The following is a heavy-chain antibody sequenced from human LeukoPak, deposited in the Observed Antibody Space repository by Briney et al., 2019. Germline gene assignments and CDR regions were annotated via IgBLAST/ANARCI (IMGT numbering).Heavy chain of an antibody. V-gene: IGHV4-39*01. CDR3: ARSLGIVVVPAATHFDY. J-gene: IGHJ4*02. CDR2: IYYSGST. Sequence: SETLSLTCTVSGGSISSSSYYWGWIRQPPGKGLEWIGSIYYSGSTYYNPSLKSRVTISVDTSKNQFSLKLSSVTAADTAVYYCARSLGIVVVPAATHFDYWGQGTLVTVSS. D-gene: IGHD2-2*01. CDR1: GGSISSSSYY.